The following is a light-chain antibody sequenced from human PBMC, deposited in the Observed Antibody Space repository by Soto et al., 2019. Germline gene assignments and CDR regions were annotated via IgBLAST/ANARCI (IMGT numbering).Light chain of an antibody. CDR3: QQYHGFW. CDR1: QSISSW. V-gene: IGKV1-5*02. Sequence: DIQMTQSPSTLSASVGDRVTIICRASQSISSWLAWYQQKPGKAPKLLIYDASSLESGVPSRFSGSGSGTEFTLTISSLQPDDFAAYYCQQYHGFWFGQGTKVDIK. J-gene: IGKJ1*01. CDR2: DAS.